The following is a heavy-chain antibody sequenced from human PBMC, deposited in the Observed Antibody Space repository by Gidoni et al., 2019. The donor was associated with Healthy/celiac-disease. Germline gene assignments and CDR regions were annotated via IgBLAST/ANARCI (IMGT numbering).Heavy chain of an antibody. D-gene: IGHD4-4*01. V-gene: IGHV3-23*01. J-gene: IGHJ6*02. Sequence: EVQLLESGGGLVQPGGSLRLSCAASGFTFSSYAMSWVRQAPGKGLEWVSAISGSGGSTYYADSVKGRFTISRDNSKNTLYLQMNSLRAEDTAVYYCANLGNYYYYYGMDVWGQGTTVTVSS. CDR1: GFTFSSYA. CDR2: ISGSGGST. CDR3: ANLGNYYYYYGMDV.